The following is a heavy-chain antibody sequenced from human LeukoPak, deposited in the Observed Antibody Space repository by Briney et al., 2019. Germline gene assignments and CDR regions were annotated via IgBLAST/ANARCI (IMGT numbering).Heavy chain of an antibody. CDR1: GFTFSSYA. CDR2: ISGSGGSI. Sequence: GGSLRLSCAASGFTFSSYAMSWVRQAPGKGLEWVSVISGSGGSISYADSVKGRFTISRDNSKSTLYLQMNSLRAEDTAVYYCAKDRYSGLNTIDYWGQGTLVTVSS. D-gene: IGHD6-13*01. CDR3: AKDRYSGLNTIDY. V-gene: IGHV3-23*01. J-gene: IGHJ4*02.